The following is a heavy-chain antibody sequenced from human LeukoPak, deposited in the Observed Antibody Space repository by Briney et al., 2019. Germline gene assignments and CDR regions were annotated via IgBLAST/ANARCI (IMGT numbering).Heavy chain of an antibody. V-gene: IGHV1-2*02. D-gene: IGHD6-19*01. CDR2: INPNSGGT. CDR3: AILTYSSGWYYFDY. Sequence: ASVKVSCKASGYTFTGYYMHWVRQAPGQGLEWMGRINPNSGGTNYAQKFQGRVTMTRDTSISTAYMELSRLRSDDTAVYYCAILTYSSGWYYFDYWGREPWSPSPQ. CDR1: GYTFTGYY. J-gene: IGHJ4*02.